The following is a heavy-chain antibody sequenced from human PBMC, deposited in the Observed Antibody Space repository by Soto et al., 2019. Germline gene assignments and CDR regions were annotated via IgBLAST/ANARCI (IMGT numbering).Heavy chain of an antibody. CDR1: GFTFSSYG. CDR3: ARDPSAGYQLPTIYYYYYYMDV. CDR2: IWYDGSNK. V-gene: IGHV3-33*01. D-gene: IGHD2-2*01. J-gene: IGHJ6*03. Sequence: GGSLRLSCAASGFTFSSYGMHWVRQAPGKGLEWVAVIWYDGSNKYYADSVKGRFTISRDNSKNTLYLQMNSLRAEDTAVYYCARDPSAGYQLPTIYYYYYYMDVWGKGTTVTVSS.